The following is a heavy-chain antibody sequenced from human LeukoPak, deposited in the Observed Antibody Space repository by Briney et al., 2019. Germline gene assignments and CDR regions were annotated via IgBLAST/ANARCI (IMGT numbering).Heavy chain of an antibody. Sequence: ASVKGSCKASGYTFTAYYVHWVRQAPGQGPEWMGWIHPNSGGTKYAQNFQGGVTMTRDTSITTAYMGLSRLRSDDTAVYYCARGDIYWDYWGQGTQVTVCS. CDR1: GYTFTAYY. D-gene: IGHD2-15*01. J-gene: IGHJ4*02. CDR3: ARGDIYWDY. V-gene: IGHV1-2*02. CDR2: IHPNSGGT.